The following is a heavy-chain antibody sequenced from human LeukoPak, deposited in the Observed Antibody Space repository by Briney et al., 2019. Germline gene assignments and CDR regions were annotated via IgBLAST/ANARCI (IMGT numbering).Heavy chain of an antibody. V-gene: IGHV3-48*03. J-gene: IGHJ3*01. Sequence: GGSLRLSCAASGFTFSSYEMNWVRQAPGKGLEWVSYISSSGSTIYYADSVKGRFTVSRDNAKNSLYLQMNSLRAEDTAVYYCARGEDYSDYTIDDAFDLWGQGTMVTVSS. CDR2: ISSSGSTI. CDR3: ARGEDYSDYTIDDAFDL. CDR1: GFTFSSYE. D-gene: IGHD4-11*01.